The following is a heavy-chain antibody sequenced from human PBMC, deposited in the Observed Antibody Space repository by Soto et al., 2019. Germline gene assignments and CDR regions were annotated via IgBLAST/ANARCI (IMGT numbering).Heavy chain of an antibody. Sequence: GGSLRLSCAASGFTFSSYSMNWVRQAPGKGLEWVSYISSSSSTIYYADSVKGRFTISRGNAKNSLYLQMNSLRDEDTAVYYCARDGGSFFGVVISPYYYGMDVWGQGTTVNVSS. J-gene: IGHJ6*02. CDR3: ARDGGSFFGVVISPYYYGMDV. V-gene: IGHV3-48*02. CDR2: ISSSSSTI. D-gene: IGHD3-3*01. CDR1: GFTFSSYS.